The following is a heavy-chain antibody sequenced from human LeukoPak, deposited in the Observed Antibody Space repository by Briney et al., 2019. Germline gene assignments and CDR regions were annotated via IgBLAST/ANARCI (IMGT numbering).Heavy chain of an antibody. CDR3: AKDLPGSGWAFHY. J-gene: IGHJ4*02. Sequence: GGSLRLSCAASGFIFSRHAMSWVRQVPGKGLEWVSSISDGGTFYSDSVKSRFAISRDNSKNTLYLQMNSLRAEDTALYHCAKDLPGSGWAFHYWGQGTLVTVSS. D-gene: IGHD6-19*01. CDR2: ISDGGT. V-gene: IGHV3-23*01. CDR1: GFIFSRHA.